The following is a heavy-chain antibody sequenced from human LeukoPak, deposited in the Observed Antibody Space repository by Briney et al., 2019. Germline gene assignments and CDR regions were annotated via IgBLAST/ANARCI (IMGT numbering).Heavy chain of an antibody. D-gene: IGHD2-2*01. CDR3: ARDSRQAFDY. Sequence: GRSLRLSCAASGFTFSSYGMHWVSQAPGKGLEWVAVIWYDGSNKYYADSVKGRFTISRDNSKNTLYLQMNSLRAEDTAVYYCARDSRQAFDYWGQGTLVTVSS. CDR1: GFTFSSYG. V-gene: IGHV3-33*01. J-gene: IGHJ4*02. CDR2: IWYDGSNK.